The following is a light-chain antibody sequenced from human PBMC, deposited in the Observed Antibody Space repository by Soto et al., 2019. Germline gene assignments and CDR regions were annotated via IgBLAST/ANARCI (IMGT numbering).Light chain of an antibody. CDR1: SSNIGSNY. CDR2: RNN. V-gene: IGLV1-47*01. CDR3: AAWDDSLSGSYV. J-gene: IGLJ1*01. Sequence: QSVLTQPPSASGTPWQRVTISCSGSSSNIGSNYVYWYQQLPGTAPKLLIYRNNQRPSGVPDRFSGSKSGTSAFLAISGLRSEDEADYYCAAWDDSLSGSYVFGTGTKLTVL.